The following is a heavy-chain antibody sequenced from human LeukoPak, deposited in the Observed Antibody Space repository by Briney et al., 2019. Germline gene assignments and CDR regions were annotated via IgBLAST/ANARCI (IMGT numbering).Heavy chain of an antibody. CDR3: AKAAAAPGFDF. CDR1: GFTSCSYA. J-gene: IGHJ4*02. D-gene: IGHD6-13*01. V-gene: IGHV3-23*01. Sequence: GGALRLSCAASGFTSCSYALNWVRHAPGKGPEWVATVSGSGDRMYHADSVKGRFTISRDNSKNTIYLQMNSLRAEDTALYYCAKAAAAPGFDFWGQGTLVTVSS. CDR2: VSGSGDRM.